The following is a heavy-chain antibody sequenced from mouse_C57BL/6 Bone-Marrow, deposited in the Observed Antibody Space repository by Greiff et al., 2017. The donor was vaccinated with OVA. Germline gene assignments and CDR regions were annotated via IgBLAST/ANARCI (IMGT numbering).Heavy chain of an antibody. CDR1: GFSFNTYA. Sequence: DVMLVESGGGLVQPKGSLKLSCAASGFSFNTYAMNWVRQAPGKGLEWVARIRSKSNNYATYYADSVKDRFTISRDDSESMLYLQMNNLKTEDTAMYYCVRQDGYYDYWGQGTTLTVSS. D-gene: IGHD2-3*01. J-gene: IGHJ2*01. V-gene: IGHV10-1*01. CDR3: VRQDGYYDY. CDR2: IRSKSNNYAT.